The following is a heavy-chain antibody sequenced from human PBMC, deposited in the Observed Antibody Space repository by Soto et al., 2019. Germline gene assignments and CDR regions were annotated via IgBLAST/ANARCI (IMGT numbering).Heavy chain of an antibody. Sequence: QVPLVQSGAEVKKPGASVKVSCKASGYTFTGYYMHWVRQAPGQGLEWMGWINPNSGGTNYAQKFQGWVTMTRDTSISTAYMELSRLRSDDTAVYYCASRGCSGGSCCHHDAFDIWGQGTMVTVSS. V-gene: IGHV1-2*04. J-gene: IGHJ3*02. CDR1: GYTFTGYY. CDR3: ASRGCSGGSCCHHDAFDI. D-gene: IGHD2-15*01. CDR2: INPNSGGT.